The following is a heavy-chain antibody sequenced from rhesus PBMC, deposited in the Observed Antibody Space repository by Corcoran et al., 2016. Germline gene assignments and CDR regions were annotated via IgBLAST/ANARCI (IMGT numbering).Heavy chain of an antibody. V-gene: IGHV1-70*01. CDR3: AAVEVEYCTGSGCYWNYFDY. J-gene: IGHJ4*01. Sequence: QEQLVQSGAEVKKPGASVKVSCKASGYIFTSYVISWLRQAPGQGFEWMGGIHPGYGSTRYAQKFQGGVTITADMYTSTVYMELSSLRSEDMAVYYCAAVEVEYCTGSGCYWNYFDYWGQGVLVTVSS. CDR2: IHPGYGST. CDR1: GYIFTSYV. D-gene: IGHD2-21*01.